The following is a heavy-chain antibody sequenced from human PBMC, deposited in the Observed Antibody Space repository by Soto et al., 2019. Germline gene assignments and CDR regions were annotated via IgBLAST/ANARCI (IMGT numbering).Heavy chain of an antibody. Sequence: SETLSLTCAVYGASLSDNYCNWLRQPPGKGLEWIGEINHSGNTNYNPSLRSRVTISIDTPKNQLSLNLRSVSAADTAVYYCARGRGEFDDWGQGTPVTVSS. V-gene: IGHV4-34*01. CDR2: INHSGNT. CDR1: GASLSDNY. CDR3: ARGRGEFDD. D-gene: IGHD2-21*01. J-gene: IGHJ5*02.